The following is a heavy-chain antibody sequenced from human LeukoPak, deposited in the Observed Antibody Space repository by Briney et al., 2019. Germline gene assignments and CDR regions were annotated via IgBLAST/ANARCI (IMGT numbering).Heavy chain of an antibody. CDR3: TKYYLSGPPLFDC. CDR2: IIPIFGTA. J-gene: IGHJ4*02. D-gene: IGHD2/OR15-2a*01. V-gene: IGHV1-69*13. CDR1: GGTFSSYA. Sequence: SVKVSCKASGGTFSSYAISWVRQAPGQGLEWMGGIIPIFGTANYAQKFQGRVTITADESTSTAYMELSSLRSEDTAVYYCTKYYLSGPPLFDCWGQGTLVTVSS.